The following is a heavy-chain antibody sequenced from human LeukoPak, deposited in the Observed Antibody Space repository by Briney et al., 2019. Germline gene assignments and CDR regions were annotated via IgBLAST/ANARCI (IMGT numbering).Heavy chain of an antibody. CDR3: ARDRGENWFDP. CDR1: GFTFSSYA. V-gene: IGHV3-30-3*01. J-gene: IGHJ5*02. D-gene: IGHD2-21*01. Sequence: GGSLRLSCAASGFTFSSYAMHWVRQAPGKGLEWVAVISYDGSNKYYADSVKGRFTISRDNSKNTLYLQVNSLRAEDTAVYYCARDRGENWFDPWGQGTLVTVSS. CDR2: ISYDGSNK.